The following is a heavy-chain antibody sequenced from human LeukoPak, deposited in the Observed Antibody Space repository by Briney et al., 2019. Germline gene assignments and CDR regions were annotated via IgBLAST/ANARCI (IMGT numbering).Heavy chain of an antibody. J-gene: IGHJ4*02. CDR2: IVPIFGTA. D-gene: IGHD6-13*01. Sequence: GASVKVSCKASGGTFSSYAISWVRQAPGRGLEWMGGIVPIFGTANYAQKFQGRVTITADESTSTAYMELSSLRSEDTAVYYCARGVGGRSSSWFDYWGQGTLVTVSS. CDR3: ARGVGGRSSSWFDY. CDR1: GGTFSSYA. V-gene: IGHV1-69*13.